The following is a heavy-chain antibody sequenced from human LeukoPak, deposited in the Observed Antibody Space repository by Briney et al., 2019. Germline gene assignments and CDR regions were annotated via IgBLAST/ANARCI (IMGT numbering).Heavy chain of an antibody. CDR3: ARGSGYYYEFSHYFDY. Sequence: PGGSLRLSCAASGFTFSSYAMHWVRQAPGKGLEWVAVISYDGSNKYYADSVKGRFTISRDNSKNTLYLQMNSLRAEDTAVYYCARGSGYYYEFSHYFDYWGQGTLVTASS. D-gene: IGHD3-22*01. CDR1: GFTFSSYA. V-gene: IGHV3-30*04. J-gene: IGHJ4*02. CDR2: ISYDGSNK.